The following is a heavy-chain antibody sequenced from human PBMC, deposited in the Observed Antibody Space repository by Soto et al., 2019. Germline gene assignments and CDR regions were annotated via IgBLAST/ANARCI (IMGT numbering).Heavy chain of an antibody. J-gene: IGHJ4*02. V-gene: IGHV3-21*01. Sequence: GGSLRLSCAASGFTFSSYSMNWVRQAPGKGLEWVSSISSSSSYIYYADSVKGRFTISRDNAKNSLYLQMSSLRAEDTAVYYCARDHPERLPFDYWGQGTLVTVSS. D-gene: IGHD1-1*01. CDR1: GFTFSSYS. CDR3: ARDHPERLPFDY. CDR2: ISSSSSYI.